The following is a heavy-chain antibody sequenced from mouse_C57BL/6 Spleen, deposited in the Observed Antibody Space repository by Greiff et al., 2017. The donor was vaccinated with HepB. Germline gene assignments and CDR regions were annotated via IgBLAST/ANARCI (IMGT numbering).Heavy chain of an antibody. V-gene: IGHV5-15*04. CDR1: GFTFSDYG. J-gene: IGHJ4*01. D-gene: IGHD2-1*01. CDR2: ISNLAYSI. CDR3: ARRYGKDAMDY. Sequence: EVKLMASGGGLVQPGGSLKLSCAASGFTFSDYGMAWVRQAPRKGPEWVAFISNLAYSIYYADTVTGRFTISRENTKNTLYLEMSSLRSEDTAMYYCARRYGKDAMDYWGQGTSVTVSS.